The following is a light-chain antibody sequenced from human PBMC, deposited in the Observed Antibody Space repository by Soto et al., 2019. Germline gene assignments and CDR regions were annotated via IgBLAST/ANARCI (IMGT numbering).Light chain of an antibody. J-gene: IGLJ1*01. CDR2: DVS. CDR1: TSDVGGYNY. Sequence: QSALTQPASVSGSPGQSITISCTGTTSDVGGYNYVSWYQQHPGKAPKLMIFDVSNRPSGVSNRFSGSKSGNTASLTISGLQAEDDADYYCSSYTRSSTLNYVFGTGTKLTVL. CDR3: SSYTRSSTLNYV. V-gene: IGLV2-14*03.